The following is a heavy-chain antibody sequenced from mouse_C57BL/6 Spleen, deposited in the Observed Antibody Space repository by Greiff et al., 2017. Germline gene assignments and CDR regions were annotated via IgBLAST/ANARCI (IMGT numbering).Heavy chain of an antibody. CDR1: GYTFTSYW. Sequence: VQLQQPGAELVKPGASVKMSCKASGYTFTSYWITWVKQRPGQGLEWVGDIYPGSGCTNYNEKFKSKATLAVDTYSSTAYMQLSSLTSEDSAVYDCATEYTVVATPFAYWGQGTLVTVSA. CDR3: ATEYTVVATPFAY. J-gene: IGHJ3*01. V-gene: IGHV1-55*01. CDR2: IYPGSGCT. D-gene: IGHD1-1*01.